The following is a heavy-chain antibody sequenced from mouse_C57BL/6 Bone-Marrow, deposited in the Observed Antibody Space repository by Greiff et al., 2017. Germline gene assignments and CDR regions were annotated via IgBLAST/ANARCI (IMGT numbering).Heavy chain of an antibody. V-gene: IGHV14-4*01. Sequence: EVQLQQSGAELVRPGASVKLSCTASGFNIKDDYMHWVKQRPEQGLEWIGWIDPENGDTEYASKFQGKATITADTSSNTAYLQLSSLTSEDTAVYYCTTYYSNSYYFDDWGQGTTLTVSS. D-gene: IGHD2-5*01. CDR2: IDPENGDT. J-gene: IGHJ2*01. CDR1: GFNIKDDY. CDR3: TTYYSNSYYFDD.